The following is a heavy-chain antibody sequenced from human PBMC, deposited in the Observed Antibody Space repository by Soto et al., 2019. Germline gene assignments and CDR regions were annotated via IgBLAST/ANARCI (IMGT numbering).Heavy chain of an antibody. CDR1: GFTFSSYS. CDR3: ARDQVSSSSLYGMDV. J-gene: IGHJ6*02. V-gene: IGHV3-48*02. D-gene: IGHD6-6*01. Sequence: GGSLRLSCAASGFTFSSYSMNWVRQAPGKGLEWVSYISSSSSTIYYADSVKGRFTISRDNAKNSLYLQMNSLRDEDTAVYYCARDQVSSSSLYGMDVWGQGTTVTVSS. CDR2: ISSSSSTI.